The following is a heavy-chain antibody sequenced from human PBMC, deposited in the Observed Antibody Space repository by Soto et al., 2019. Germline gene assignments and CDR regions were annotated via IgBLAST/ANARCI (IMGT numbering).Heavy chain of an antibody. J-gene: IGHJ4*02. D-gene: IGHD3-16*01. CDR2: IIPFLGVT. Sequence: QVPLVQSGAEVKKPGSSVKVSCKSSGGTYSPYTINWVRQAPGQGLECMGRIIPFLGVTNYGLKFQARVTITADKATNTAYMELRGLRFEDTAVYYCARDWESSVSTWSFGGFWGRGTLVTVSS. V-gene: IGHV1-69*08. CDR3: ARDWESSVSTWSFGGF. CDR1: GGTYSPYT.